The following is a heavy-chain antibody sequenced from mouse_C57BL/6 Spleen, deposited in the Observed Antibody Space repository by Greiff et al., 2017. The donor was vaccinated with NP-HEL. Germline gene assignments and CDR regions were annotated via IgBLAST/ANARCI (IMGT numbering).Heavy chain of an antibody. J-gene: IGHJ3*01. Sequence: EVKLMESGAELVRPGASVKLSCTASGFNIKDYYMHWVKQRPEQGLEWIGRIDPEDGDTEYAPKFQGKATMTADTSSNTAYLQLSSLTSEDTAVYYCTTMPYDYDVGFAYWGQGTLVTVSA. D-gene: IGHD2-4*01. CDR1: GFNIKDYY. CDR3: TTMPYDYDVGFAY. CDR2: IDPEDGDT. V-gene: IGHV14-1*01.